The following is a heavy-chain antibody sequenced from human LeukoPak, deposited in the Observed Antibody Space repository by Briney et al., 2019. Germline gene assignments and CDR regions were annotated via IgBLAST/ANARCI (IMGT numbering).Heavy chain of an antibody. CDR1: GFTFSIYT. CDR3: ARDLAWGAY. Sequence: GGSLRLSCVASGFTFSIYTMSWVRQAPGKGLEWVSSITSSSSSIYSADSVRGRLTISRDNAKNSLYLEMNSLRDEDTAVYYCARDLAWGAYWGQGTLVTVSS. CDR2: ITSSSSSI. J-gene: IGHJ4*02. V-gene: IGHV3-21*01. D-gene: IGHD4/OR15-4a*01.